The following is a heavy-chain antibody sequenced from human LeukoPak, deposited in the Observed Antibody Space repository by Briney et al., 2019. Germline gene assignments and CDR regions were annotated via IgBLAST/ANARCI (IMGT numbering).Heavy chain of an antibody. V-gene: IGHV3-23*01. Sequence: PGGSLRLSCAASGFTFSSYAMSWVRQAPGKGLEWVSAISGSGGSTYYADSVKGRFTISRDNSKNTLYLQMNSLRAEDMAVYYCAADYYDSSGHHFDYWGQGTLVTVSS. J-gene: IGHJ4*02. CDR2: ISGSGGST. D-gene: IGHD3-22*01. CDR1: GFTFSSYA. CDR3: AADYYDSSGHHFDY.